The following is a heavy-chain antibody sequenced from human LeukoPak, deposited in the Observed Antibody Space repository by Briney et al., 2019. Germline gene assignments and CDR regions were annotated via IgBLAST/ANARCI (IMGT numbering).Heavy chain of an antibody. Sequence: GGSLRLSCVDSGFXFSSCWINWVRQAPGKGLEWVGRIKSKTDGGTTDYAAPVKGRFNISRDDSKNTLYLQMNSLKTEDTAVYYCTTIGTYYYDSSGYYYPYFFDYWGQGTLVTVSS. V-gene: IGHV3-15*01. CDR2: IKSKTDGGTT. J-gene: IGHJ4*02. CDR1: GFXFSSCW. CDR3: TTIGTYYYDSSGYYYPYFFDY. D-gene: IGHD3-22*01.